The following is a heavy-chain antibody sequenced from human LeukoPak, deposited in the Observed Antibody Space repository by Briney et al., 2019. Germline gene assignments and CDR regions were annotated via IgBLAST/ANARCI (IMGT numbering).Heavy chain of an antibody. Sequence: SETLSLTCTVSGGSISSSSYYWSWIRQPPGKGLEWIAYSGSTNYNPSLKSRVTISVDTSKNQFSLKLSSVTAADTAVYYCARDYQGGYGDETVDYWGQGTLVTVSS. D-gene: IGHD5-18*01. CDR1: GGSISSSSYY. CDR2: SGST. V-gene: IGHV4-61*01. CDR3: ARDYQGGYGDETVDY. J-gene: IGHJ4*02.